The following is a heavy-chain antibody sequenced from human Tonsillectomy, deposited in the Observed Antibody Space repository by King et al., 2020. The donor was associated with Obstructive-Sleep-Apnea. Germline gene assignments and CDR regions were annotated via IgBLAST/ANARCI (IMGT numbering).Heavy chain of an antibody. CDR3: ARGLRYFDWFFPLDF. CDR2: IRGSGSSI. V-gene: IGHV3-11*01. J-gene: IGHJ4*02. D-gene: IGHD3-9*01. Sequence: VQLVESGGGLVKPGGSLRLSCAASGFTFSDYYMSWIRQAPGKGLEWISDIRGSGSSIYYADSVKGRFTISRENAKNSLYLQMNSLRAEDTAVYYCARGLRYFDWFFPLDFWGQGTLVTVSS. CDR1: GFTFSDYY.